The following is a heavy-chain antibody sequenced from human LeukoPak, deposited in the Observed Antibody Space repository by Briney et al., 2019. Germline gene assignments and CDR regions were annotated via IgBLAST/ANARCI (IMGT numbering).Heavy chain of an antibody. CDR2: IIPIFGTA. D-gene: IGHD6-13*01. Sequence: SVKVSCKASGGTFSSYAISWVRQAPGQGLEWMGGIIPIFGTANYAQKFQGRVTITADESTSTAYMELSSLRSEDTAVYYCARAKPSFYSSSWYSDDAFDIWGQGTMVTVSS. V-gene: IGHV1-69*13. CDR3: ARAKPSFYSSSWYSDDAFDI. J-gene: IGHJ3*02. CDR1: GGTFSSYA.